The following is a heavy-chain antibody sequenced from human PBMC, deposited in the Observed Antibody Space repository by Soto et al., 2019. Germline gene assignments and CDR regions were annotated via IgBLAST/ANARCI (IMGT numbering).Heavy chain of an antibody. Sequence: GFLRLSCGPSGRTVTGKKYRAWVRQAPGKGLEWVSALYDVDGAFYSDSVKGRFTTSSDSSKTTVYLKMNDLRPADTAVYYCATWHEREHAYEVWGQGTTVTVSS. J-gene: IGHJ3*01. CDR3: ATWHEREHAYEV. CDR1: GRTVTGKKY. CDR2: LYDVDGA. D-gene: IGHD1-1*01. V-gene: IGHV3-53*01.